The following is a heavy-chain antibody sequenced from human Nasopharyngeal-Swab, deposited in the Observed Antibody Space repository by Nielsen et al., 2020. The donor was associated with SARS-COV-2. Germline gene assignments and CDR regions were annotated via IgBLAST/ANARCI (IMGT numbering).Heavy chain of an antibody. D-gene: IGHD3-3*01. V-gene: IGHV4-4*02. Sequence: WIRQSPGKGLEWIGEIYHSGSTNHNPSLKSRVTISVDKSKNQFSLKLSSVTAADTAVYYCSGDFWSGYPDAFDIWGQGTMVTVSS. CDR2: IYHSGST. CDR3: SGDFWSGYPDAFDI. J-gene: IGHJ3*02.